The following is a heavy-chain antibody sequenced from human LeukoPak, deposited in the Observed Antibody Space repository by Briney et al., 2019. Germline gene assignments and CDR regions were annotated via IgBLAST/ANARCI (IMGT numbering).Heavy chain of an antibody. CDR3: VRDGAVVTSGSYPWRYFQY. J-gene: IGHJ1*01. D-gene: IGHD3-10*01. CDR2: ISYDGSNK. CDR1: GFTFSSYG. V-gene: IGHV3-30*03. Sequence: PGGSLRLSCAASGFTFSSYGMHWVRQAPGKGLEWVAVISYDGSNKYYADSVKGRFTISRDNSKNTLYLQMNTLRAEDTAVYYCVRDGAVVTSGSYPWRYFQYWGQGTLVTVSS.